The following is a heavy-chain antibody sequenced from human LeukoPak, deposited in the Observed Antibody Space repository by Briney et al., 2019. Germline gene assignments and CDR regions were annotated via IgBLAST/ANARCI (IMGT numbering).Heavy chain of an antibody. CDR1: GGSISSYY. CDR2: IYYSGST. D-gene: IGHD6-19*01. CDR3: AREGYSSGWYKVDY. J-gene: IGHJ4*02. Sequence: PSETLSLTCTVSGGSISSYYWSWIRQPPGKGLEWIGYIYYSGSTNYNPSLKSRVTISVDTSKNQFSLKLSSVTAADTAVYYCAREGYSSGWYKVDYWGQGTLVTVSS. V-gene: IGHV4-59*01.